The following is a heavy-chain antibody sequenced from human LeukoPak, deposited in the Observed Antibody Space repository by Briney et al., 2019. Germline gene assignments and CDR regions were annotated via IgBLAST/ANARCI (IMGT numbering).Heavy chain of an antibody. CDR2: INHSGST. J-gene: IGHJ3*02. V-gene: IGHV4-34*01. Sequence: SETLSLTCAVYGGSFSGYYWSWIRQPPGKGLEWIGEINHSGSTNYNPSLKSRVTISVDTSKNQFSLKLSSVTAADTTVYYCARARIAALDIWGQGTMVTVSS. D-gene: IGHD6-13*01. CDR3: ARARIAALDI. CDR1: GGSFSGYY.